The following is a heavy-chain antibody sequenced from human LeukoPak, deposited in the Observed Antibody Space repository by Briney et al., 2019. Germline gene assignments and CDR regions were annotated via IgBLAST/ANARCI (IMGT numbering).Heavy chain of an antibody. CDR1: GGSISSYY. J-gene: IGHJ3*02. Sequence: PSETLSLTCTVSGGSISSYYWSWIRQPPGKGLEWIGYIYTCGSTNYNPSLKSRVTISVDTSKNQFSLKLSSVTAADTAVYYCARPLGGSYPEAFDIWGQGTMVTVSS. V-gene: IGHV4-4*09. CDR3: ARPLGGSYPEAFDI. CDR2: IYTCGST. D-gene: IGHD1-26*01.